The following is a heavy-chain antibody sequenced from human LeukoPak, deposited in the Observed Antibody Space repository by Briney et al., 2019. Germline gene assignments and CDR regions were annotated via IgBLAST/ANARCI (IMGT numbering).Heavy chain of an antibody. CDR2: MNSDSGNT. CDR3: ARGDY. CDR1: GYTFTNYD. V-gene: IGHV1-8*01. J-gene: IGHJ4*02. Sequence: GASVKVSCRASGYTFTNYDINWVRQATGQGLEWVGWMNSDSGNTGYGQKFQGRVTLTRDTSISTAYMELSSLRSEDTAVYYCARGDYWGQGTLVTVSS.